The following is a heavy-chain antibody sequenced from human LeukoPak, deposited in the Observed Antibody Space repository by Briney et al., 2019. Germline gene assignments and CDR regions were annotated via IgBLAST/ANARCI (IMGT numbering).Heavy chain of an antibody. D-gene: IGHD2-15*01. Sequence: GGSLRLSCAASGFTFSSSAMSWVRQAPGKGLEWVSLISHTGGNAYYADSVKGRFTISRDNSKKTLYLQMNSLRAEDTAVYYCASQGYCSGGTCYSGGWGQGTLVTVSS. CDR1: GFTFSSSA. CDR3: ASQGYCSGGTCYSGG. V-gene: IGHV3-23*01. CDR2: ISHTGGNA. J-gene: IGHJ4*02.